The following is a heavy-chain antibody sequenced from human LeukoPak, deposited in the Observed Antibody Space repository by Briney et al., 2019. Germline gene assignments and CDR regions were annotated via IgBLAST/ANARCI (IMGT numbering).Heavy chain of an antibody. D-gene: IGHD3-10*01. CDR1: GFTFSSYG. V-gene: IGHV3-30*03. J-gene: IGHJ4*02. CDR2: ISYDGTRT. CDR3: ARKDGGSPY. Sequence: GRSLRLSCAASGFTFSSYGIHWVRQAPGKGLEWVAFISYDGTRTFYADSVKGRFTISRDNSKNTLYLQMNGLRAEDTAVYYCARKDGGSPYWGQGTLVTVSS.